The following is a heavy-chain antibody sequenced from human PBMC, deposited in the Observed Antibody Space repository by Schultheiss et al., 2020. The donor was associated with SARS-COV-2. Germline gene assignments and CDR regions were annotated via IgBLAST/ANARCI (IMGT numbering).Heavy chain of an antibody. Sequence: ASVKVSCEASGYTFTTYDINWVRQATGQGLEWLGWMNPNSGNTGYAQKFQGRVTMTRDTSISTAYMELSSLTSDDTAVYYCARDGSVFWGFSFWGQGTLVTVSS. V-gene: IGHV1-8*01. CDR2: MNPNSGNT. CDR1: GYTFTTYD. D-gene: IGHD2-15*01. J-gene: IGHJ4*02. CDR3: ARDGSVFWGFSF.